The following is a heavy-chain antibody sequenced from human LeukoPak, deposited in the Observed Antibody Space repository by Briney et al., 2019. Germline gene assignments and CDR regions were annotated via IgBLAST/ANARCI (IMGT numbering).Heavy chain of an antibody. D-gene: IGHD1-7*01. CDR3: ARGNWNYESRHYWFDP. CDR1: GYTFTAYY. CDR2: INPNSGGT. Sequence: GASVKVSCKASGYTFTAYYMHWVRQAPGQGLEWMGWINPNSGGTNYAQKFQGRVTMTRDTSITTAYMELSRLTSDDTAVYYCARGNWNYESRHYWFDPWGQGTLVTVSS. J-gene: IGHJ5*02. V-gene: IGHV1-2*02.